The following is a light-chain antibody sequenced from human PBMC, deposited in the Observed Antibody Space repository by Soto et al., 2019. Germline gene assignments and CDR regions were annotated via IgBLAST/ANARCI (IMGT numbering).Light chain of an antibody. CDR1: KSVGSD. CDR3: QQYNNWPPKT. CDR2: AAS. Sequence: EIVMTQYPATLSVSPGERATLSCRASKSVGSDLAWYQQKPGQAPRLLIYAASTRAPAIPTRFSGSGSGTEFTLTISSLQSEDFAVYYCQQYNNWPPKTFGQGTKVEIK. V-gene: IGKV3-15*01. J-gene: IGKJ1*01.